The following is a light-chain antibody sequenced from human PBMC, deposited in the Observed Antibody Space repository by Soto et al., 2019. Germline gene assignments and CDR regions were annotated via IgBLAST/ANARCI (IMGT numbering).Light chain of an antibody. CDR2: EVS. CDR3: GSYTGSIYV. CDR1: SSDVGGYKF. V-gene: IGLV2-14*01. Sequence: QSALTQPASVSGSPGQSITISCTGPSSDVGGYKFVSWYQQHPGKAPKLMIYEVSNRPSGVSSRFSDSKSGNTASLTISGLQADDEADYYCGSYTGSIYVFGTWTKLTVL. J-gene: IGLJ1*01.